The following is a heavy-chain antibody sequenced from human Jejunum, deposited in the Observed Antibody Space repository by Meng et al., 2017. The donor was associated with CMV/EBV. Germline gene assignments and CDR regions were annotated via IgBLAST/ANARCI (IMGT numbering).Heavy chain of an antibody. CDR1: GSAVNSYS. J-gene: IGHJ6*02. CDR3: GRVMVFYYAMDV. D-gene: IGHD3-10*01. V-gene: IGHV1-69*10. Sequence: SGSAVNSYSISWVRQDPGQGLEWLGEIIPVLGVAKFEQKFQGRITITAEKSTSTAYMELSSLTSEDTAVYYCGRVMVFYYAMDVWGQETIVTVSS. CDR2: IIPVLGVA.